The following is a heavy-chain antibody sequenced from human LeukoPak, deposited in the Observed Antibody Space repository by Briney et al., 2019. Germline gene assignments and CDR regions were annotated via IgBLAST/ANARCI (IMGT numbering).Heavy chain of an antibody. CDR1: GYTFTSYG. J-gene: IGHJ4*02. Sequence: APVKVSCKASGYTFTSYGISRVRQAPGQGLEWMGWISAYNGNTNYAQKLQGRVTMTTDTSTSTAYMELRSLRSDDTAVYYCARLDYFSSPNAYYFDYWGQGTLVTVSS. V-gene: IGHV1-18*01. D-gene: IGHD5-12*01. CDR2: ISAYNGNT. CDR3: ARLDYFSSPNAYYFDY.